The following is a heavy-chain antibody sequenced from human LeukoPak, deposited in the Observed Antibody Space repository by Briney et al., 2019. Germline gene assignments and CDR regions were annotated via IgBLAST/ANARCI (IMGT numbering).Heavy chain of an antibody. CDR3: IKDRTGTYSFDY. CDR1: GFTLSSYS. V-gene: IGHV3-64D*09. CDR2: SGGAT. J-gene: IGHJ4*02. Sequence: GGSLRLSCSASGFTLSSYSMHWVRQAPREGLEYVSTSGGATYYADSVKGRFTISRDNAKNTLYLQMSSLRAEDTAVYYCIKDRTGTYSFDYWGQGTLVTVSS. D-gene: IGHD7-27*01.